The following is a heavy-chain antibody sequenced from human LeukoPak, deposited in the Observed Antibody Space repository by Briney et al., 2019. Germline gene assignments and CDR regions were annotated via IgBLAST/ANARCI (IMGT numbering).Heavy chain of an antibody. Sequence: TGGSLRLSCAASGFAFSKYAMNWVRQAPGKGLEWVANIRQDGSLKYYVDSLKGRFTISRDNAKTSVYLQMNSLRAEDTAVYFCARIGYSSSSFDYWGQGTLVTVSS. CDR2: IRQDGSLK. D-gene: IGHD6-6*01. CDR1: GFAFSKYA. CDR3: ARIGYSSSSFDY. V-gene: IGHV3-7*01. J-gene: IGHJ4*02.